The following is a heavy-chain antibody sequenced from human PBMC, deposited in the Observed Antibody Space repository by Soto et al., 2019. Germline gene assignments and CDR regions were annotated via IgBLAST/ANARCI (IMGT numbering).Heavy chain of an antibody. CDR3: AKDLLLLWFGEPNWFDP. CDR2: ISYDGSNK. V-gene: IGHV3-30*18. CDR1: GFTFSSYG. J-gene: IGHJ5*02. Sequence: QVQLVESGGGVVQPGRSLRLSCAASGFTFSSYGMHWVRQAPGKGLEWVAVISYDGSNKYYADSVKGRFTISRDNSKNTLYLQMNSLRAEDTAVYYCAKDLLLLWFGEPNWFDPWGQGTLVTVSS. D-gene: IGHD3-10*01.